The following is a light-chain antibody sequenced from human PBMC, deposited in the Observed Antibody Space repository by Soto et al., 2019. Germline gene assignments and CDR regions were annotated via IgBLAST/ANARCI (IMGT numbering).Light chain of an antibody. CDR3: AAWDDSLNGYV. Sequence: QSVLTQPPSASGTPGQRVTISCSGSSSNIGSNTVNWYQQLPGTAPKLLIYSNNQRPSGVPDRFSGSKSGTSASLAISGLQSEDEADYYCAAWDDSLNGYVFXTGTKV. CDR1: SSNIGSNT. J-gene: IGLJ1*01. V-gene: IGLV1-44*01. CDR2: SNN.